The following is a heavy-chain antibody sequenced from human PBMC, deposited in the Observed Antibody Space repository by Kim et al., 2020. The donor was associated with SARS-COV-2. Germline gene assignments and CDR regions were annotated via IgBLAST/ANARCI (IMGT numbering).Heavy chain of an antibody. D-gene: IGHD1-7*01. V-gene: IGHV3-11*06. J-gene: IGHJ4*02. CDR3: ARGSISGTTPLDC. Sequence: YADSVKGRITNSGDTAKNSLYLQRNSLRAEVTAVYYCARGSISGTTPLDCWGQGTLVTVSS.